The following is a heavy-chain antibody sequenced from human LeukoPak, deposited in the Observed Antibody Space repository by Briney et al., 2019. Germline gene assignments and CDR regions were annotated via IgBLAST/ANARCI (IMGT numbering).Heavy chain of an antibody. CDR3: ARRSSSSYNWFDP. CDR2: IYYSGST. V-gene: IGHV4-39*01. J-gene: IGHJ5*02. Sequence: SETLSLTCTVSGGSISSSSHYWGWIRQPPGKGLEWIGSIYYSGSTYYNPSLKSRVTISVDTSKNQFSLKLSSVTAADTAVYYCARRSSSSYNWFDPWGQGTLVTVSS. D-gene: IGHD6-13*01. CDR1: GGSISSSSHY.